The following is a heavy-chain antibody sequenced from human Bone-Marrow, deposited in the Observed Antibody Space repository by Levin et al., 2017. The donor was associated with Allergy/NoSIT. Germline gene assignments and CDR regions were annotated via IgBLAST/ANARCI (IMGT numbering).Heavy chain of an antibody. Sequence: ASVKISCKAPDYIFNTYGISWVRQAPGQGLEWMGWISAQNGKTNYAQKVQGRVTMTTDTSTNTAYMELRSLRSDDTAVYYCARSGDDSSGFYPFDIWGQGTLVTVSS. CDR3: ARSGDDSSGFYPFDI. J-gene: IGHJ4*02. V-gene: IGHV1-18*01. CDR1: DYIFNTYG. D-gene: IGHD3-22*01. CDR2: ISAQNGKT.